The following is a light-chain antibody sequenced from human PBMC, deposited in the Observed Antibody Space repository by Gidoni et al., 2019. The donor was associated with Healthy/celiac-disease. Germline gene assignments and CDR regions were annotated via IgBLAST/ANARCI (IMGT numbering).Light chain of an antibody. CDR2: ATS. J-gene: IGKJ4*01. CDR3: QQSYSTPHT. V-gene: IGKV1-39*01. Sequence: DIQMTQSPSSLSASVGDRVTITCRASQSISSYLNWYQQKPGKAPKVLIYATSNLQSGVPSRFSGSGSGTDFTLTISSLQPEDFAAYYCQQSYSTPHTFXGXTKVEIK. CDR1: QSISSY.